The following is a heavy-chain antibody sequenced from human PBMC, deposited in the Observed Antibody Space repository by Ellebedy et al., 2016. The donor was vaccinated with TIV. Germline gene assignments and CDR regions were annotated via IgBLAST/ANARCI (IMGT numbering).Heavy chain of an antibody. V-gene: IGHV1-2*02. J-gene: IGHJ4*02. Sequence: AASVKVSCKASGYTFTGYYMHWVRQAPGQGLEWMGWINPNSGGTNYAQKFQGRVTMTRDTSISTAYMELSRLRSDDTAVYYCARVGSYGWQVGGYYFDYWGQGTLVTVSS. CDR3: ARVGSYGWQVGGYYFDY. D-gene: IGHD1-26*01. CDR1: GYTFTGYY. CDR2: INPNSGGT.